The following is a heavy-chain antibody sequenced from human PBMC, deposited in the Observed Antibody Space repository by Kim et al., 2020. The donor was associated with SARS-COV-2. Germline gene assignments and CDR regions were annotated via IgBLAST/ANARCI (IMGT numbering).Heavy chain of an antibody. CDR1: GYSFSDYG. V-gene: IGHV1-18*01. CDR2: ISPKTGNA. CDR3: ARTPRSYDFLSLDF. D-gene: IGHD3-3*01. J-gene: IGHJ4*02. Sequence: ASVKVSCKAPGYSFSDYGITWLRQAPGQGLEWMGWISPKTGNANVAQKLQGRVTMMTDTSTNTAYMELRSLTSDDAAVYYCARTPRSYDFLSLDFWGQGTLVTVSS.